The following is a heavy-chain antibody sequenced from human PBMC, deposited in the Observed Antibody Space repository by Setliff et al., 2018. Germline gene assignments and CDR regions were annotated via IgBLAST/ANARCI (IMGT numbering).Heavy chain of an antibody. CDR1: GYTFSDHY. CDR2: INPKGGGT. V-gene: IGHV1-2*02. CDR3: ARDGLGWLKWFDP. Sequence: ASVKVSCKASGYTFSDHYIHWVRQVPGQGLEWMGWINPKGGGTKYAEKFQGRVTMTRDTSTNTAYMELSGLRSDDTAVYYCARDGLGWLKWFDPWGQGTLVTVSS. J-gene: IGHJ5*02. D-gene: IGHD6-19*01.